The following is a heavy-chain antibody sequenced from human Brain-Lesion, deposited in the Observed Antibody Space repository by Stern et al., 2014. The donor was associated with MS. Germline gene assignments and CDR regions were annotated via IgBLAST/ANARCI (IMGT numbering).Heavy chain of an antibody. J-gene: IGHJ4*02. CDR3: AHRRPHYASWDNGDFDY. D-gene: IGHD3-3*01. CDR1: GFSLRTDGVG. Sequence: QITLKESGPALVTPTQTLTLTCTFSGFSLRTDGVGVGWVRQPPGQARESLALIYWDNDKRYSPSLRSRLTITKDTSSNQACLPMTNMDPVDTATYYCAHRRPHYASWDNGDFDYWGQGALVTVSS. CDR2: IYWDNDK. V-gene: IGHV2-5*02.